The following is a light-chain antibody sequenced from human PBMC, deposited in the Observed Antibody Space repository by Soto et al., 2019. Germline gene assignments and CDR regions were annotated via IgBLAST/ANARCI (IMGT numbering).Light chain of an antibody. CDR3: CSYAGSSTLYV. J-gene: IGLJ1*01. Sequence: QSVLTQPASVSGSPGQSITISCTGTSSDVGTYNLVSWYQHHPGKAPKLMIYDVTKRPSGVSNRFSGSKSGNTASLTISGLQAEDEADYYCCSYAGSSTLYVFGTGTKVTVL. V-gene: IGLV2-23*02. CDR1: SSDVGTYNL. CDR2: DVT.